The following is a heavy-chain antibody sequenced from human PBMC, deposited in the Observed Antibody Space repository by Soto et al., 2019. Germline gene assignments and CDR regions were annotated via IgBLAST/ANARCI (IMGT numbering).Heavy chain of an antibody. Sequence: GGSLRLSCAASGFTVSSYAMSWVRQAPGKGLEWVSAISGSGGSTYYADSVKGRFTISRDNSKNTLYLQMNSLRAEDTAVYYCAKDMGPYYYDSSGSTLPEFDYWGQGTLVTVSS. V-gene: IGHV3-23*01. CDR1: GFTVSSYA. CDR3: AKDMGPYYYDSSGSTLPEFDY. D-gene: IGHD3-22*01. J-gene: IGHJ4*02. CDR2: ISGSGGST.